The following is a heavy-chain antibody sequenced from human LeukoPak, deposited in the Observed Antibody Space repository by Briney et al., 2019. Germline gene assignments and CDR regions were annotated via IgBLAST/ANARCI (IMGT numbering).Heavy chain of an antibody. CDR2: INSDGSST. Sequence: LPGGSLRLSCAASGFTFSSYWMHWVRQAPGKGLVWVSRINSDGSSTSYADSVKGRFTISRDNAKNTLYLQMNSLRAEDTAVYYCARTYDFWSGYYKTYYFDYWGQGTLVTVSS. CDR3: ARTYDFWSGYYKTYYFDY. V-gene: IGHV3-74*01. CDR1: GFTFSSYW. J-gene: IGHJ4*02. D-gene: IGHD3-3*01.